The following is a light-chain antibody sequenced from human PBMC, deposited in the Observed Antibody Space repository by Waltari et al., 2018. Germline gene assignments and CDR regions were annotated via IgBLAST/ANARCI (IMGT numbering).Light chain of an antibody. V-gene: IGLV3-27*01. Sequence: SYELTQPSSVSVSPGQTARITCSGDVLAKKYARWFQQKPGQAPVLEIYKDSERPSGLPERFSGSSSGTTVTLTISGAQVEDEADYYCYSAADNNLGVFGGGTKLTVL. J-gene: IGLJ2*01. CDR2: KDS. CDR3: YSAADNNLGV. CDR1: VLAKKY.